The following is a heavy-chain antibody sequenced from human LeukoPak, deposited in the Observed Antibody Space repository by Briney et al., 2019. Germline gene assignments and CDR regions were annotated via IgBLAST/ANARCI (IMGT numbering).Heavy chain of an antibody. Sequence: GASVKVSCKASGYTFTSYGISWVRQAPGQGLEWMGWISAYNGNTNYAQKLQGRVTMTTDTSTSTAYMELRSLRSDDTAVYYCARVRVIGEGGSSTSCYDYWGQGTLVTVSS. J-gene: IGHJ4*02. CDR3: ARVRVIGEGGSSTSCYDY. CDR2: ISAYNGNT. CDR1: GYTFTSYG. V-gene: IGHV1-18*01. D-gene: IGHD2-2*01.